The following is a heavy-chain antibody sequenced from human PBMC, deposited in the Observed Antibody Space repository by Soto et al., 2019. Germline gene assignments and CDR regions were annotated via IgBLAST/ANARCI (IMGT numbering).Heavy chain of an antibody. Sequence: QISLKESGPTLVKPTQTRTLTCTFSGCSLSTSGVGVGWIRQPPGEALEWLALIYCDGDKRYSPSLRCRLTITKDTSKSQLVLAMTNMDPVDTGTYFCAHRYCSSTSCYPYFYYEMDVWGQGTTVTVSS. CDR3: AHRYCSSTSCYPYFYYEMDV. D-gene: IGHD2-2*01. V-gene: IGHV2-5*02. J-gene: IGHJ6*02. CDR2: IYCDGDK. CDR1: GCSLSTSGVG.